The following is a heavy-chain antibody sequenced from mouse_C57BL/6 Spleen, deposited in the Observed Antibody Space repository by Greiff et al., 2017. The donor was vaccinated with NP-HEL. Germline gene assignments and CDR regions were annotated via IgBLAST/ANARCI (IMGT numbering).Heavy chain of an antibody. CDR3: ASGGSSPFAY. Sequence: VQLQQSGPGLVQPSQSLSITCTVSGFSLTSYGVHWVRQSPGKGLEWLGVIWSGGSTDYNAAFISRLSISKDNSKSQVFFKMNSLQADDTAIYYCASGGSSPFAYWGQGTLVTVSA. D-gene: IGHD1-1*01. CDR1: GFSLTSYG. CDR2: IWSGGST. J-gene: IGHJ3*01. V-gene: IGHV2-2*01.